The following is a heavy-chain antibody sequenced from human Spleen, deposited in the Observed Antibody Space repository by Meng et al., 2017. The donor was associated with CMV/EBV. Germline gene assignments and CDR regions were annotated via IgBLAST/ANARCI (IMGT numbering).Heavy chain of an antibody. V-gene: IGHV4-39*07. CDR3: ARSQWGAATPSPPAY. D-gene: IGHD1-26*01. CDR1: GGPIRSSDDY. J-gene: IGHJ4*02. CDR2: IYYSGST. Sequence: GSLRLSCTVSGGPIRSSDDYWGWIRQPPGKGLEWIGSIYYSGSTYHNPSLKSRVTISVDTSKNQFSLKLSSVTAADTAIYYCARSQWGAATPSPPAYWGQGTLVTVSS.